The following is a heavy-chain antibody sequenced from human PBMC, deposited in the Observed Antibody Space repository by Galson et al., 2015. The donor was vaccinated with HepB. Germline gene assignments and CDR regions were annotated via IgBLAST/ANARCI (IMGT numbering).Heavy chain of an antibody. Sequence: SLRLSCAASGFTFSSYWMSWVRQAPGKGLEWVANIKQDGSEKYYVDSVKGRFTISRDNAKNSLYLQMSSLRAEDTAVYYCARELPDILTGYYRNYNWFDPWGQGTLVTASS. CDR2: IKQDGSEK. CDR3: ARELPDILTGYYRNYNWFDP. J-gene: IGHJ5*02. D-gene: IGHD3-9*01. CDR1: GFTFSSYW. V-gene: IGHV3-7*03.